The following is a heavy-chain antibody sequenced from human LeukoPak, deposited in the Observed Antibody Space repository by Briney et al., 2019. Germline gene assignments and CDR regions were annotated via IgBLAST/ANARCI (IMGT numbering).Heavy chain of an antibody. D-gene: IGHD5-24*01. CDR1: GFIFKKYW. CDR2: IKEDGSET. Sequence: GGSLRLSCAASGFIFKKYWMNWVRQVPGKGLECLANIKEDGSETYYADSVKGRFTISRDNPKDLLFLQINSLRVEDTAVYYCARETPRRGETRDGYRWGQGTVVTVSS. V-gene: IGHV3-7*01. J-gene: IGHJ4*02. CDR3: ARETPRRGETRDGYR.